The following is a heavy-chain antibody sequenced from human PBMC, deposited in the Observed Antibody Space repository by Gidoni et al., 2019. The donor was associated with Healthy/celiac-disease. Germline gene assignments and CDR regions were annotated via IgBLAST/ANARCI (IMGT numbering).Heavy chain of an antibody. V-gene: IGHV4-34*01. J-gene: IGHJ3*02. CDR3: ARGSLWEYAFDI. CDR2: INHSGST. Sequence: QVQLQQWGAGRLKPSETLSLSCAVHGGSFSGYYWSWIRQPPGKGLEWIGEINHSGSTNYNPSLKSRVTISVDTSKNQFSLKLSSVTAADTAVYYCARGSLWEYAFDIWGQGTMVTVSS. CDR1: GGSFSGYY. D-gene: IGHD3-16*01.